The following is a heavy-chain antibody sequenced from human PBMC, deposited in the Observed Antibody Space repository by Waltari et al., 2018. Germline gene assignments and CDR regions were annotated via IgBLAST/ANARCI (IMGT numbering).Heavy chain of an antibody. V-gene: IGHV3-48*01. CDR3: ATAEYYYDSSGSY. Sequence: EVQLVESGGGLVQPGGSLRLSCAASGFTFSSYSMNWVRQAPGKGLEWVSYMSSSSSTIYYADSGKGRFTISRDNAKNSLYLQMNSLRAEDTAVYYCATAEYYYDSSGSYWGQGTLVTVSS. D-gene: IGHD3-22*01. CDR2: MSSSSSTI. CDR1: GFTFSSYS. J-gene: IGHJ4*02.